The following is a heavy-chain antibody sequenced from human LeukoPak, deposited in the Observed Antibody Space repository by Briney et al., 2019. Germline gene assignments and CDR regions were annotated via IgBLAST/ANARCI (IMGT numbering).Heavy chain of an antibody. CDR1: GFTFSSYS. CDR3: AGSGGVMY. D-gene: IGHD3-10*01. V-gene: IGHV3-7*02. CDR2: IKQDGSEK. J-gene: IGHJ4*02. Sequence: GGSLRLSCAASGFTFSSYSMNWVRQAPGKGLEWVANIKQDGSEKYYADSVKGRFTISRDNAKNTLILQTSSLRAEDTAVYYCAGSGGVMYWGQGTLVTVSS.